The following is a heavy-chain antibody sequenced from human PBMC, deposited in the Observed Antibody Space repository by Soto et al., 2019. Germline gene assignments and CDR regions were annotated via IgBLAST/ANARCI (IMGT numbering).Heavy chain of an antibody. CDR1: GFTFSSYA. J-gene: IGHJ4*02. V-gene: IGHV3-23*01. CDR3: TTGLGYYGLGSLLCY. D-gene: IGHD3-10*01. Sequence: PGGSLRLSCAASGFTFSSYAMSWVRKAPGKGLEWVSAFSGSGGSTYYADSVKGRFTISRDNSKNTLYLQMNSLRAEDTAAYYCTTGLGYYGLGSLLCYWGQGTLVTVSS. CDR2: FSGSGGST.